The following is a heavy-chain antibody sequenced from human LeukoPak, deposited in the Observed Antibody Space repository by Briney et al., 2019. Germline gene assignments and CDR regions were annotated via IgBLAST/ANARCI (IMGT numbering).Heavy chain of an antibody. CDR1: GFTSFSNYW. D-gene: IGHD2-2*01. CDR3: ARDRNYQLSPP. Sequence: GGSLRLSCAASGFTSFSNYWIHWVRQAPGKGLVWVSRIKGDGSGTIYADSGKGRFTISRDNARNTVYLQMNSLRVEDTAVYYCARDRNYQLSPPWGQGTLVTVSS. J-gene: IGHJ4*02. CDR2: IKGDGSGT. V-gene: IGHV3-74*01.